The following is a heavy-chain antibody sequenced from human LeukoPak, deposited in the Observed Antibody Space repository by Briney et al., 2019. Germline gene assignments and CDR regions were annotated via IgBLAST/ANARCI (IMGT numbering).Heavy chain of an antibody. D-gene: IGHD2-15*01. CDR3: ARVVVVVAARQYYSDY. CDR1: GYSISSGYY. J-gene: IGHJ4*02. Sequence: SETLSLTCAVSGYSISSGYYWGWIRQPPGKGLEWIGSIYHSGSTYYNPSLKSRVTISVDTSKNQFSLKLSSVTAADTAVYYCARVVVVVAARQYYSDYWGQGTLVTVSS. CDR2: IYHSGST. V-gene: IGHV4-38-2*01.